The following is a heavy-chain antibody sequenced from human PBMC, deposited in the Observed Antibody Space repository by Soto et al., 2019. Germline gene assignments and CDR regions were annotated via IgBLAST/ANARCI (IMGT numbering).Heavy chain of an antibody. V-gene: IGHV1-69*13. CDR1: GGTFSSYA. J-gene: IGHJ6*02. Sequence: SVKVSCKASGGTFSSYAISWVRQAPGQGLEWMGGIIPIFGTANYAQKFQGRVTITADESTSTAYMELSSLRSEDTAVYYCARVREGLRWNYYYGMKVWGQGTTVTVSS. D-gene: IGHD4-17*01. CDR3: ARVREGLRWNYYYGMKV. CDR2: IIPIFGTA.